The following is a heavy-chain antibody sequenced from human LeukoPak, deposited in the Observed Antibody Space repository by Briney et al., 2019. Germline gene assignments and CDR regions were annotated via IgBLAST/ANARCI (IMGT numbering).Heavy chain of an antibody. J-gene: IGHJ4*02. V-gene: IGHV4-59*01. CDR3: TRASRGYANFDY. D-gene: IGHD5-12*01. CDR2: IHYSGNT. Sequence: SETLSLTCTVSGGSISTYYWSWIRQPPGKGLEWIGYIHYSGNTNYSPSLTSRVTMSVDTSKNQFSLNLSSMTAADTAVYYCTRASRGYANFDYWGQGTLVTVSS. CDR1: GGSISTYY.